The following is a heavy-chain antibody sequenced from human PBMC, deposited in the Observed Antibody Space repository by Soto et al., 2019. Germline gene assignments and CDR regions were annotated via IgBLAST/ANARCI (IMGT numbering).Heavy chain of an antibody. CDR1: GFTFDDYA. CDR3: AKDITMVRGVIIGAFDI. V-gene: IGHV3-9*01. CDR2: ISWNSGSI. D-gene: IGHD3-10*01. Sequence: GGSLRLSCAASGFTFDDYAMHWVRQAPGKGLEWVSGISWNSGSIGYADSVKGRFTISRDNAKNSLYLQMNSLRAEDTALYYCAKDITMVRGVIIGAFDIWGQGTMVTVSS. J-gene: IGHJ3*02.